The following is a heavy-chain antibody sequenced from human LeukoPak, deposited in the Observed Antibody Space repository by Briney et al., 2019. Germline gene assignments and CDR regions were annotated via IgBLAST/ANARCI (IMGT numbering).Heavy chain of an antibody. D-gene: IGHD3-22*01. CDR3: ARDRAYYDSSGYNPRLDS. J-gene: IGHJ4*02. CDR1: GFTFSSYS. V-gene: IGHV3-30*03. Sequence: GGSLRLSCAASGFTFSSYSMNWVRQAPGKGLEWVAVTSYDGSNKYYADSVKGRFTISRDNSKNTLYLQMNSLRAEDTAVYYCARDRAYYDSSGYNPRLDSWGQGTPVTVSS. CDR2: TSYDGSNK.